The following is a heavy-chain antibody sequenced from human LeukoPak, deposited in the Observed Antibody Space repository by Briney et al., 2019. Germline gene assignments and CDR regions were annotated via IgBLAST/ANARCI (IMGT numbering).Heavy chain of an antibody. CDR3: ARSDVDTATF. CDR1: AFTFSNYW. Sequence: GGXLRLSCAATAFTFSNYWMSWVRQAPGKGLEWVSSISSSSSYIYYADSVKGRFTISRDNAKNSLYLQMNSLRAEDTAVYYCARSDVDTATFWGQGTLVTVSS. V-gene: IGHV3-21*01. D-gene: IGHD5-18*01. CDR2: ISSSSSYI. J-gene: IGHJ4*02.